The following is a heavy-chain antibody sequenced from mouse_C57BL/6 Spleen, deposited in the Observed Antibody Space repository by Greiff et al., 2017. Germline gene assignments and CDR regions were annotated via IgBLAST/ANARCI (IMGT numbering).Heavy chain of an antibody. V-gene: IGHV1-80*01. D-gene: IGHD2-4*01. CDR3: ARTYYDYDGSWFAY. Sequence: QVQLQQSGAELVKPGASVKISCKASGYAFSSYWMNWVKQRPGKGLEWIGQIYPGDGDTNYNGKFKGKATLKSDKSSSTAYMQLSSLTSEDSAVYFCARTYYDYDGSWFAYWGQGTLVTVSA. CDR2: IYPGDGDT. CDR1: GYAFSSYW. J-gene: IGHJ3*01.